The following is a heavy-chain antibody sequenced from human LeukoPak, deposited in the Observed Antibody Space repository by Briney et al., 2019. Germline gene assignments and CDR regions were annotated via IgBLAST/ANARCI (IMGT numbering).Heavy chain of an antibody. Sequence: SVTVSCKASGGTFSSYAISWVRQAPGQGLEWMGGIIPIFGTANYAQKFQGRVTITADESTSTAYMELSSLRSEDTAVYYCARDARSGDDYQYYFDYWGQGTLVTVSS. CDR1: GGTFSSYA. CDR2: IIPIFGTA. V-gene: IGHV1-69*13. D-gene: IGHD3-16*01. J-gene: IGHJ4*02. CDR3: ARDARSGDDYQYYFDY.